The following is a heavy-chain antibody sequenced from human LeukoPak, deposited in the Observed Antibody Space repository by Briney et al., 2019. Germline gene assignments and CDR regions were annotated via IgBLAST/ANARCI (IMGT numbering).Heavy chain of an antibody. D-gene: IGHD2/OR15-2a*01. V-gene: IGHV3-15*07. Sequence: PGGSLRLSCAASGFTFSNAWMNWVLQAPGKGLEWVGRIKSKTDGGTTDYAAPVKGRFTISRDDSKNTLYLQMNSLKTEDTAVYYCTTGRNGTYYFDYWGQGTLVTVSS. CDR3: TTGRNGTYYFDY. CDR2: IKSKTDGGTT. J-gene: IGHJ4*02. CDR1: GFTFSNAW.